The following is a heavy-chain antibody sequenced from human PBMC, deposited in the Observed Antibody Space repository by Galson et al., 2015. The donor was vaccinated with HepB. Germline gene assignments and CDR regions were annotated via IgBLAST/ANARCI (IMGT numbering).Heavy chain of an antibody. CDR3: ARVPVPAATYYYYYYMDV. Sequence: SETLSLTCTVSGGSISSYYWSWIRQPAGKGLEWIGYIYYSGSTNYNPSLQSRVTISVETSKNQFSLKLSSVTAADTAVYYCARVPVPAATYYYYYYMDVWGKGTTVTVSS. CDR1: GGSISSYY. CDR2: IYYSGST. V-gene: IGHV4-59*01. D-gene: IGHD2-2*01. J-gene: IGHJ6*03.